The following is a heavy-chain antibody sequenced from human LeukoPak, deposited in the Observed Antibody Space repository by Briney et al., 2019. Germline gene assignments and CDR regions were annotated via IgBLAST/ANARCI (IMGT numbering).Heavy chain of an antibody. V-gene: IGHV4-34*01. J-gene: IGHJ4*02. CDR2: IHHGGRT. CDR3: AGSRIGSYYGVYY. CDR1: GGSFSGYY. Sequence: SETLSLTCAVYGGSFSGYYWSWIRQPPGQGLEGIGEIHHGGRTSHNPSLKSRVTISVDTSKNQFSLTLTSVTAADTAVYYCAGSRIGSYYGVYYWGQGTLVTVSS. D-gene: IGHD1-26*01.